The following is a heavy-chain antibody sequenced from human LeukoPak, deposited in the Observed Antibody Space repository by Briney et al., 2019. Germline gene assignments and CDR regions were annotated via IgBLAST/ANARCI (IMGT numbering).Heavy chain of an antibody. CDR2: IRYDGGIK. CDR3: AKVGVVSPSHYMDV. V-gene: IGHV3-30*02. CDR1: GFTFSSYG. J-gene: IGHJ6*03. Sequence: GGSLRLSCAASGFTFSSYGMHWVRQAPGKGLEWVAFIRYDGGIKYYADLVKGRFTISRDNSNTLYLQMNSLRAEDTAVYYCAKVGVVSPSHYMDVWGKGTTVTVSS. D-gene: IGHD2-15*01.